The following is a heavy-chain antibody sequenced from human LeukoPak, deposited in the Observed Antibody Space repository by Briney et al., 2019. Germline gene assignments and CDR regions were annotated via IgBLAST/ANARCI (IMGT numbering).Heavy chain of an antibody. V-gene: IGHV3-7*04. CDR2: IKQDGSEK. D-gene: IGHD6-13*01. CDR1: GFTFISYW. Sequence: PGGALRLSCAASGFTFISYWMSWVRQAPGKGLEWVANIKQDGSEKYYVDSVKGRFTISRDNAKNSLYLQMNSLRAEDTAVYYCARGTIAAAGYYYFDYWGQGTQVTVSS. CDR3: ARGTIAAAGYYYFDY. J-gene: IGHJ4*02.